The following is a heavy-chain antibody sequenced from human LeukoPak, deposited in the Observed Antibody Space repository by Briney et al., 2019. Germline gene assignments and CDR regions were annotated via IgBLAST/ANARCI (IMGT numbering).Heavy chain of an antibody. CDR3: AKDKTGGYSYGPILV. D-gene: IGHD5-18*01. J-gene: IGHJ4*02. CDR2: TSWDSGDI. V-gene: IGHV3-9*01. Sequence: PGGSLRLSCAASGFTFDDYAMHWVRQGPGKGLEWVSGTSWDSGDIDYADSVKGRFTISRYNGKNSVHLEMNSLRAEDTALYYCAKDKTGGYSYGPILVWGQGTWVTVSS. CDR1: GFTFDDYA.